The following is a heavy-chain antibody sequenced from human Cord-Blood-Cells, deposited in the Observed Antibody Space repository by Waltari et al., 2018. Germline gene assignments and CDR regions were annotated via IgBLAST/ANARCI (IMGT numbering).Heavy chain of an antibody. CDR3: TTDQGDYYGSGSYDY. Sequence: QLQLQESGPGLVKPSETLSLTCTVSGGSISSSSYYWGWIRQPPGKGLEWIGSIYYSGSTYYNPSLKSRVTISVDTSKNQFSLKLSSVTAADTAVYYCTTDQGDYYGSGSYDYWGQGTLVTVSS. CDR2: IYYSGST. CDR1: GGSISSSSYY. J-gene: IGHJ4*02. V-gene: IGHV4-39*02. D-gene: IGHD3-10*01.